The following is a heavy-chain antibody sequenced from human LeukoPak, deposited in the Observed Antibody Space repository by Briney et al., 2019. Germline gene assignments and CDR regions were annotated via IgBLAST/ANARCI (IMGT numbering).Heavy chain of an antibody. CDR3: GRFTRSGDSVY. D-gene: IGHD7-27*01. CDR2: IRQDGSER. V-gene: IGHV3-7*04. Sequence: GGSLRLSCTGSGFTFSIFWMSWVRQAPGKGLEWVANIRQDGSERYYMDSVKGRFAISRDNAENSLYLQMNSLKAEDTAVYYCGRFTRSGDSVYWGQGTLVTVSS. CDR1: GFTFSIFW. J-gene: IGHJ4*02.